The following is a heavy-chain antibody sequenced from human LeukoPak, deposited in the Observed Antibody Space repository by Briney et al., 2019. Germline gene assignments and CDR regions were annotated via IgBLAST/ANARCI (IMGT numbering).Heavy chain of an antibody. D-gene: IGHD3-10*02. CDR3: ARDLHSYVAMDV. CDR2: IGSDNKP. V-gene: IGHV3-23*01. CDR1: GFTFSAYA. Sequence: LGGSLRLSCEASGFTFSAYAMTWVRQAPGKGLEWVSSIGSDNKPHYSESVKGRFAISRDNSKNILFLHLNSLRAEDTALYYCARDLHSYVAMDVWGQGTTVTVSS. J-gene: IGHJ6*02.